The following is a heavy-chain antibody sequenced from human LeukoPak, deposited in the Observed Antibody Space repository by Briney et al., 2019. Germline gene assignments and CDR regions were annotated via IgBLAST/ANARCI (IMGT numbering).Heavy chain of an antibody. J-gene: IGHJ5*02. Sequence: GGSLRLSCAASGFTFSNYAMSWVRQAPGEGLEWVSTITESGAGTYYADSVKGRFTISRDNSKNTLYLQMNSLRDEDTAIYYYASNPNLRANFGIDLGGQGTLVTVLS. CDR1: GFTFSNYA. CDR2: ITESGAGT. V-gene: IGHV3-23*01. D-gene: IGHD3-10*01. CDR3: ASNPNLRANFGIDL.